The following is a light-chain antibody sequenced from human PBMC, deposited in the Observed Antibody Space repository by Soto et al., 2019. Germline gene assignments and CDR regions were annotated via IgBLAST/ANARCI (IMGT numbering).Light chain of an antibody. J-gene: IGKJ4*01. CDR2: WAS. V-gene: IGKV4-1*01. CDR1: QSVLYSSNDKNY. CDR3: PHYHSPPRT. Sequence: DIVMTQSPDSLAVSLGAGATINCKSSQSVLYSSNDKNYLAWYQQKSGQPPKLLIYWASIRESGVPDRFSGSGSGTDFSLTISSLQAEAVAVYECPHYHSPPRTFGEGTKVEI.